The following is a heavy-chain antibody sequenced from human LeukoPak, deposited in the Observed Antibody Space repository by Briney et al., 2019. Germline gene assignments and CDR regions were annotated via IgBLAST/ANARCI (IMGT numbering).Heavy chain of an antibody. Sequence: ASVKVSCKASGYTFTSYDINWVRQATGQGLEWVGWMNPNSGNTGYAQKFQGRVTMTRNTSISTAYMELSSLRSEDTAVYYCARRGYSGYDFLYYYYYYMDVWGKGTTVTVSS. CDR2: MNPNSGNT. J-gene: IGHJ6*03. CDR3: ARRGYSGYDFLYYYYYYMDV. V-gene: IGHV1-8*01. CDR1: GYTFTSYD. D-gene: IGHD5-12*01.